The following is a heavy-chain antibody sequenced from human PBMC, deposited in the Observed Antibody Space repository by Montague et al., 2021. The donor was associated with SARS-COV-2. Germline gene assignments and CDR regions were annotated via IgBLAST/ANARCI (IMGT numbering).Heavy chain of an antibody. J-gene: IGHJ4*02. CDR2: ISYSGGT. Sequence: SQTLSLTCTVSGDSITSGGYFWNWIRQHPGKGLEYIGAISYSGGTYYKPSLTSRVSISMDTSKNAFSLSLHSVTAADTAVYFCAASGRRGYSNPFHHCGRGSLVTVSS. CDR1: GDSITSGGYF. V-gene: IGHV4-31*03. D-gene: IGHD4-11*01. CDR3: AASGRRGYSNPFHH.